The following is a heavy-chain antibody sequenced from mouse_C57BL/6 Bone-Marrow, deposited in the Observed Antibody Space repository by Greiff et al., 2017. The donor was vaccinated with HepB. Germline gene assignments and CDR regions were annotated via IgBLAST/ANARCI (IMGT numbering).Heavy chain of an antibody. CDR1: GFTFSDAW. CDR3: TPSLYSPVVATGFDY. V-gene: IGHV6-6*01. Sequence: EVKVEESGGGLVQPGGSMKLSCAASGFTFSDAWMDWVRQSPEKGLEWVAEIRNKANNHATYYAESVKGRFTISRDDSKSSVYLQMNSLRAEDTGIYYCTPSLYSPVVATGFDYWGQGTTLTVSS. D-gene: IGHD1-1*01. J-gene: IGHJ2*01. CDR2: IRNKANNHAT.